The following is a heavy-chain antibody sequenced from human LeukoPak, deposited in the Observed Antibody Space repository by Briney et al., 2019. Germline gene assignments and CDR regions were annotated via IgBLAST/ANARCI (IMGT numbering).Heavy chain of an antibody. V-gene: IGHV4-30-4*01. CDR1: GGSISSGDYY. D-gene: IGHD3-22*01. J-gene: IGHJ5*02. Sequence: SQTLSLTCTVSGGSISSGDYYWSWIRQPPGKGLEWIGYIYYSGSTYYNPSLKSRVTISVDTSKNQFSLKLSSVTAADTAVYYCAREDYYDSSGHRRWFDPGAREPWSPSPQ. CDR3: AREDYYDSSGHRRWFDP. CDR2: IYYSGST.